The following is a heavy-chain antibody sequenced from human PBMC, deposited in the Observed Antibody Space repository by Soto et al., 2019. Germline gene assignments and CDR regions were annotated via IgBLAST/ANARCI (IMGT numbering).Heavy chain of an antibody. CDR1: GGSFSAYY. Sequence: KPSETLSLTCAVYGGSFSAYYWSWVRQPPGKGLEWIGEIIHSESTKYTPSLKSRVTISVDTSKNQFSLKLSSGTAADTAVYYCARFEVPYYYGSGSYYDYWGQGTLVTVSS. V-gene: IGHV4-34*12. D-gene: IGHD3-10*01. CDR2: IIHSEST. J-gene: IGHJ4*02. CDR3: ARFEVPYYYGSGSYYDY.